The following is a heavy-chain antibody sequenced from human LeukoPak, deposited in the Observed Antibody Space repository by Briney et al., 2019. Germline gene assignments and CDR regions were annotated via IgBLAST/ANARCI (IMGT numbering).Heavy chain of an antibody. CDR3: ASGVGEIFPDAFNI. CDR2: INHRGGT. Sequence: SETLSLTCAVFGGSFSDYSWTWIRQTPGKGLEWIGEINHRGGTNYNPSLKSRLTISVDTSKNQFSLNLTSVTAADTAVYYCASGVGEIFPDAFNIWGQGTMVGVFS. J-gene: IGHJ3*02. D-gene: IGHD3-10*01. CDR1: GGSFSDYS. V-gene: IGHV4-34*01.